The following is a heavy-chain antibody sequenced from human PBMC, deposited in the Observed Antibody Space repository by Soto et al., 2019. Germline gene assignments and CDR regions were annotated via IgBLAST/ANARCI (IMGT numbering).Heavy chain of an antibody. V-gene: IGHV3-23*01. CDR2: ISGSGGST. J-gene: IGHJ5*02. D-gene: IGHD2-8*01. CDR3: AKDKEYCTNGVCYTHNWFDP. Sequence: GGSLRLSCAASGFTFSSYAMSWVRQAPGKGLEWVSAISGSGGSTYYADSVKGRFTISRDNSKNTLYLQMNSLRAEDTAVYYCAKDKEYCTNGVCYTHNWFDPWGQGTLVTVSS. CDR1: GFTFSSYA.